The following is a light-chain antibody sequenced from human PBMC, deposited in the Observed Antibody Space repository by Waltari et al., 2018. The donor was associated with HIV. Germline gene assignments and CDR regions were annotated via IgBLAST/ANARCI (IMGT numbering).Light chain of an antibody. V-gene: IGLV6-57*01. CDR2: EDN. CDR3: QSYDDSNVV. CDR1: SGTLASNY. J-gene: IGLJ2*01. Sequence: NFMLAQPHSVSESPGKTVTISCTRSSGTLASNYVQWYQQRPGSSPTAVIYEDNQRPSGVPDRFSGSIDSSSNSASLTISGLKTEDEADYYCQSYDDSNVVFGGGTKLTVL.